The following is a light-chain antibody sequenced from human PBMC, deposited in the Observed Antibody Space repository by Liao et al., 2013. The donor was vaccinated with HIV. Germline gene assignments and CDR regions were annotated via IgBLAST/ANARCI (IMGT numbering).Light chain of an antibody. CDR3: QLWDSSSDSVV. CDR1: NIGSKS. J-gene: IGLJ2*01. Sequence: SYVLTQPPSVSVAPGKTARITCGGNNIGSKSVHWYQQKPGQAPVLVIYYDSDRPSGIPERFSGSNSGNTATLTISRVEVGDEADYYCQLWDSSSDSVVFGGGTKLTVL. V-gene: IGLV3-21*01. CDR2: YDS.